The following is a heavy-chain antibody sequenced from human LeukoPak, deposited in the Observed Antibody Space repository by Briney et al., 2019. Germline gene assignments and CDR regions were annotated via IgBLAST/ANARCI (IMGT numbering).Heavy chain of an antibody. CDR2: IYHSGST. Sequence: PSETLSLTCTVSGDSISTSNSYWGWIRQPPGKGLEWIGEIYHSGSTNYNPSLKSRVTISVDKSKNQFSLKLSSVTAADTAVYYCARVLSIVGATYFDYWGQGTLVTVSS. V-gene: IGHV4-39*07. J-gene: IGHJ4*02. CDR1: GDSISTSNSY. CDR3: ARVLSIVGATYFDY. D-gene: IGHD1-26*01.